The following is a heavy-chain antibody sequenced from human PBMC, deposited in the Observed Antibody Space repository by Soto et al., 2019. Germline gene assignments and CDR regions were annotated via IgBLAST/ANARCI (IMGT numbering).Heavy chain of an antibody. J-gene: IGHJ6*02. D-gene: IGHD4-17*01. CDR1: GFTFSSYS. Sequence: LRLSCAASGFTFSSYSMNWVRQAPGKGLEWVSYISSSSSTIYYADSVKGRFTISRDNAKNSLYLQMNSLRDEDTAVYYCARGLGRDYGGNSILGYYYGMDVWGQGTTVTVSS. CDR2: ISSSSSTI. CDR3: ARGLGRDYGGNSILGYYYGMDV. V-gene: IGHV3-48*02.